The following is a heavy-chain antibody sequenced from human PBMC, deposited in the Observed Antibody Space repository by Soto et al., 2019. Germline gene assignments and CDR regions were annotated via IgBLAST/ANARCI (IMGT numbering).Heavy chain of an antibody. CDR3: ARRRASDYGGNHHPYYFDR. CDR2: ISYSGRT. D-gene: IGHD4-17*01. V-gene: IGHV4-39*01. Sequence: LSLTCTVSGPSSITDNYFWVWIRQSPRRGLELIGSISYSGRTYDNPSLQSRVTISIDASKNQFSLKLTSVTTADTAVYYCARRRASDYGGNHHPYYFDRWGQGALVTVSS. CDR1: GPSSITDNYF. J-gene: IGHJ4*02.